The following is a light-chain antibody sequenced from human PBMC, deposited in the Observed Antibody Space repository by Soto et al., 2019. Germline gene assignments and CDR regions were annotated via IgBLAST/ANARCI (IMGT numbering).Light chain of an antibody. CDR2: DIS. CDR3: QQRGNWPPLFT. J-gene: IGKJ3*01. Sequence: EIVLTQSPATLSLSPGERATLSCRASQRVTTYLAWYQQKPGQAPRLLIYDISNRATGVPARFSGSGSGTDFTLTISSLEPDDFAVYYCQQRGNWPPLFTFGPGTKVDI. CDR1: QRVTTY. V-gene: IGKV3-11*01.